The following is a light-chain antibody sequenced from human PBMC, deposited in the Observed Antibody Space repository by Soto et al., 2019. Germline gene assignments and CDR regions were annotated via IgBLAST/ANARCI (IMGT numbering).Light chain of an antibody. CDR3: QQYHDWPPV. J-gene: IGKJ3*01. V-gene: IGKV3-15*01. Sequence: EIVMTQSPATLSVSPGERATLSCRASQSVSSSLAWYQQKPGQAPRLLIFGSSTRATGIPARFSGSGSGTEFIVTISSLQSEDFAVYYCQQYHDWPPVFGTGIKVDIK. CDR2: GSS. CDR1: QSVSSS.